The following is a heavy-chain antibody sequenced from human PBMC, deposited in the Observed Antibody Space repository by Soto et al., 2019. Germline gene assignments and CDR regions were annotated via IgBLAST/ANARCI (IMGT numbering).Heavy chain of an antibody. J-gene: IGHJ6*01. CDR2: ISYDGSNK. D-gene: IGHD2-2*01. V-gene: IGHV3-30*18. CDR1: GFTFSNYV. Sequence: QVQLVESGGGVVQPGRSLRLSCAASGFTFSNYVMHWVRQAPGKGLEWVAVISYDGSNKYYADSVRGRFTIFRDNSKNTVFLQMNSLRPEDTAVYYCAKDQYQLIRRCYGLDVWGQGTTVTVYS. CDR3: AKDQYQLIRRCYGLDV.